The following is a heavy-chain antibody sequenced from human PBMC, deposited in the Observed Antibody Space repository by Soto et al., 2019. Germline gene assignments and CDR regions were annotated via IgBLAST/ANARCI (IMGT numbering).Heavy chain of an antibody. CDR1: GFSLSTSGVV. CDR3: AHSTRTIDAFDI. J-gene: IGHJ3*02. V-gene: IGHV2-5*02. D-gene: IGHD2-15*01. CDR2: IYWVDDK. Sequence: QITLKESGPTLVKPTQTLTLTCTFSGFSLSTSGVVVGWIRQPPGKALEWLALIYWVDDKRYSPSLKSRLTITKDTSKNQVVLTINNMDPVDTATYYCAHSTRTIDAFDIWVQGTMVTVSS.